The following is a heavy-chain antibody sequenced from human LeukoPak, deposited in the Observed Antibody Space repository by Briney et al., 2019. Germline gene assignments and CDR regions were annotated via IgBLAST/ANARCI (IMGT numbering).Heavy chain of an antibody. V-gene: IGHV3-48*03. Sequence: LSGGSLRLSCAASGFTFSSYEMNWVRQAPGKGLEWVSYISSSGSTIYYADSVKGRFTISRDNAKNSLYLQMNSLRAEDTVVYYCARDYFAFDKGLLFDYWGQGTLVTVSS. CDR1: GFTFSSYE. CDR2: ISSSGSTI. CDR3: ARDYFAFDKGLLFDY. D-gene: IGHD3-22*01. J-gene: IGHJ4*02.